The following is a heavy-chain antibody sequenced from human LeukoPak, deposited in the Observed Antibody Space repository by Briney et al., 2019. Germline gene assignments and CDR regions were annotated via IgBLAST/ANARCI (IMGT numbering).Heavy chain of an antibody. CDR2: IYSGGST. V-gene: IGHV3-NL1*01. CDR3: ASGPAADY. CDR1: GFTFSSYG. Sequence: PGGSLRLSCAASGFTFSSYGMHWVRQAPGKGLEWVSVIYSGGSTYYADSVKGRFTISRDNSKNTLYLQMSSLRAEDTAVYYCASGPAADYWGQGTLVTVSS. J-gene: IGHJ4*02. D-gene: IGHD2-2*01.